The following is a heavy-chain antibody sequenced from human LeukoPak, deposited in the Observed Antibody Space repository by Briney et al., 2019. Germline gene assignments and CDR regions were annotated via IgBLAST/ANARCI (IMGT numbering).Heavy chain of an antibody. CDR2: FDPEDGET. Sequence: ASVKVSCKVSGYTLTELSMHWVRQAPGKGLEWMGGFDPEDGETIYAQKFQGGVTMTEDTSTDTAYMELSSLRSEDTAVYYCATDSRRGRLRSNQHWYFDLWGRGTLVTVSS. D-gene: IGHD4-17*01. CDR1: GYTLTELS. CDR3: ATDSRRGRLRSNQHWYFDL. J-gene: IGHJ2*01. V-gene: IGHV1-24*01.